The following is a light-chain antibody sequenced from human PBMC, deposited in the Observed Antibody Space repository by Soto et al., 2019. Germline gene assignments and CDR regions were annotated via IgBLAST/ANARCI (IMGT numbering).Light chain of an antibody. CDR2: AAS. J-gene: IGKJ1*01. CDR3: QQYNSYFQT. Sequence: EIVLTQSPDTLSLSPGEGATLSCRASQSLSSNFLAWYQQRPGQAPRLLIYAASSRATGIPDRFSGSGSGTEFTITISSLQPDDFATYYGQQYNSYFQTFGQGTKVDIK. CDR1: QSLSSNF. V-gene: IGKV3-20*01.